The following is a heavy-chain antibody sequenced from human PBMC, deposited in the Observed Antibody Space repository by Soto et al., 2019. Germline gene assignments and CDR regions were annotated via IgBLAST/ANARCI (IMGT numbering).Heavy chain of an antibody. V-gene: IGHV4-30-4*01. Sequence: SETLSLTCTVSGGAISSGDYYWSWIRQPPGKGLEGVAYVCYTGGSYYNPSLKSRATISVDTSKNQFSLKVSSVTATDTAVYYCARVYRSGYDNWGQGILVTLSS. D-gene: IGHD6-19*01. CDR2: VCYTGGS. CDR3: ARVYRSGYDN. CDR1: GGAISSGDYY. J-gene: IGHJ4*02.